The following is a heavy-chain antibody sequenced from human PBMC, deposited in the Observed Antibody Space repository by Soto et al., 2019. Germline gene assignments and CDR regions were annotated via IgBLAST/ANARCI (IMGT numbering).Heavy chain of an antibody. J-gene: IGHJ4*02. CDR2: IKQDGSEK. Sequence: GGSLRLSCAASGFTFSGYWMSWVRQAPGKGLEWVANIKQDGSEKYYVDSVKGRFTISRDNAKNSLYLQMNSLRAEDTAVYYCAGGSLRYFDYWGQGTLVTVSS. D-gene: IGHD1-26*01. V-gene: IGHV3-7*01. CDR1: GFTFSGYW. CDR3: AGGSLRYFDY.